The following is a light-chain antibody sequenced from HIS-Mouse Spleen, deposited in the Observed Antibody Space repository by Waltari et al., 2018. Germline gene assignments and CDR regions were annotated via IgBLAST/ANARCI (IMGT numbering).Light chain of an antibody. CDR1: ALPKQY. V-gene: IGLV3-25*03. CDR2: KDS. Sequence: SYELTQPPSVSVSPGQTARITCSGDALPKQYAYWYQQKPGQAPVLGIYKDSERPSGIPGRFSGSSSGTTVTLTSSGVQAEDEADYYCQSADSSGTYVVFGGGTKLTVL. CDR3: QSADSSGTYVV. J-gene: IGLJ2*01.